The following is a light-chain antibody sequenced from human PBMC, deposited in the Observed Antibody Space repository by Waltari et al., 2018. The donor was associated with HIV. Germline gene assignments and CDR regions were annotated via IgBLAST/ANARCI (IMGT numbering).Light chain of an antibody. CDR1: QTISGY. CDR3: QQSFSLPFS. J-gene: IGKJ2*03. V-gene: IGKV1-39*01. Sequence: DIQMTQSPSSLSTSIGDRVIITCRASQTISGYLNWYQVQPGKAPKLLIYAASNLQSGIPSRFNGSGSETDFTLTISSLQPEDFATYYCQQSFSLPFSFGPGTKLEIK. CDR2: AAS.